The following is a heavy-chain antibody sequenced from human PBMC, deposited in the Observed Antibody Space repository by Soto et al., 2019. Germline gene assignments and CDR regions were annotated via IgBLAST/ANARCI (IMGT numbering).Heavy chain of an antibody. D-gene: IGHD6-19*01. Sequence: SETLSLTCTVSGGSISSGTSYWSWIRQRPGKGLEWIGDIYHSGSSNYTPSLKGRVTISADTSKNQFSLRLSSVTAADTAVYYCARGLAVAYFDYWGQGTLVTVSS. V-gene: IGHV4-39*07. CDR3: ARGLAVAYFDY. CDR2: IYHSGSS. CDR1: GGSISSGTSY. J-gene: IGHJ4*02.